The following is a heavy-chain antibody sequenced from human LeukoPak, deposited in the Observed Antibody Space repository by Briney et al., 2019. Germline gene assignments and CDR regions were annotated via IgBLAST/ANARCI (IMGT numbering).Heavy chain of an antibody. CDR2: INWNGGST. CDR1: GFTFDDYG. CDR3: AREDGIVVVPAAMRRGDGSDAFDI. J-gene: IGHJ3*02. D-gene: IGHD2-2*01. V-gene: IGHV3-20*04. Sequence: PGGSLRLSCAASGFTFDDYGMSWVRQAPGKGLEWVSGINWNGGSTGYADSVKGRFTISRDNAKNSLYLQMNSLRAEDTALYYCAREDGIVVVPAAMRRGDGSDAFDIWGQGTMVTVSS.